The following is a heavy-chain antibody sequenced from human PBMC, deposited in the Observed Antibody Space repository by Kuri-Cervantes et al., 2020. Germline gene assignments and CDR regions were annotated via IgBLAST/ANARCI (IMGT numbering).Heavy chain of an antibody. D-gene: IGHD3-10*01. CDR1: GFTFSSYA. V-gene: IGHV3-74*01. J-gene: IGHJ4*02. CDR3: ARDGEVWFGEHYFDY. Sequence: GGSLRLSCAASGFTFSSYAMHWVRQAPGKGLVWVSRINSDGSSTSYADSVKGRFTISRDNAKNTLYLQMNSLRAEDTAVYYCARDGEVWFGEHYFDYWGQGTLVTVSS. CDR2: INSDGSST.